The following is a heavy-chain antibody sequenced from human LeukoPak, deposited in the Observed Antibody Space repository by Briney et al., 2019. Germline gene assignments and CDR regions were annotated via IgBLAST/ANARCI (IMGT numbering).Heavy chain of an antibody. Sequence: KPSETLSLTCAVYGGSFSGYYWSWIRQPPGKGLEWIGEINHSGSTNYNPSLKSRVTISVDTSKNQFSLKLSSVTAADTAVYYCARSGKIQLFDYWGQGTLVTVSS. V-gene: IGHV4-34*01. CDR2: INHSGST. D-gene: IGHD5-18*01. CDR3: ARSGKIQLFDY. J-gene: IGHJ4*02. CDR1: GGSFSGYY.